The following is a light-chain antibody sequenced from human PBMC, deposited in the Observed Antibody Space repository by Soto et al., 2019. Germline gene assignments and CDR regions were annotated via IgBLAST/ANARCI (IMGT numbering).Light chain of an antibody. CDR1: SSDVGGYDY. J-gene: IGLJ1*01. CDR2: EVT. Sequence: QSVLTQPASVSGSPGQSIAISCTGTSSDVGGYDYVSWYQQHPDKAPKLMIYEVTKRPSGVSNRFPGSKSGNTASLTISGLQPEDEADYYCSSHTSGSTRLFGSGTKVTVL. CDR3: SSHTSGSTRL. V-gene: IGLV2-14*01.